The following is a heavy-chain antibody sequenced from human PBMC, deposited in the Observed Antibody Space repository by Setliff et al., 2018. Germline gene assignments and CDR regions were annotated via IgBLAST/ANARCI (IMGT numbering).Heavy chain of an antibody. CDR3: ARESVAATYNWFDP. J-gene: IGHJ5*02. Sequence: GGSLRLSCAASGFTFSSYSMNWVRQAPGKGLEWVSSISSSSSYIYYADAVKGRFTISRDNAKNSLYLQMNSLRAEDTAAYYCARESVAATYNWFDPWGQGTLVTVSS. D-gene: IGHD2-15*01. CDR1: GFTFSSYS. CDR2: ISSSSSYI. V-gene: IGHV3-21*01.